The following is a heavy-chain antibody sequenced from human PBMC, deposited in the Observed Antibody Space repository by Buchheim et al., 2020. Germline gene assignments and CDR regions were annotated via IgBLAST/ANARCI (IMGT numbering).Heavy chain of an antibody. J-gene: IGHJ5*02. D-gene: IGHD3-10*01. Sequence: QMQLQESGPGLVKPSGTLSLICVVSGGSISSSNWWSWVRQPPGKGLEWIGEIYHSGRTKYNPSLKSRVTISVDKSKNQFSLKLSSVTAADTAVYYCASQLVLDYGSGTRNWFDPWGQGTL. CDR2: IYHSGRT. CDR3: ASQLVLDYGSGTRNWFDP. V-gene: IGHV4-4*02. CDR1: GGSISSSNW.